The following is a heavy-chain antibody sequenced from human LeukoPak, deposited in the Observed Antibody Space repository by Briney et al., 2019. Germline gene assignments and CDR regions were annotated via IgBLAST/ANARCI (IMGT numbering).Heavy chain of an antibody. CDR1: GYSICSGYY. CDR3: ARADYGDYLAYWFDP. V-gene: IGHV4-38-2*02. J-gene: IGHJ5*02. CDR2: IYHSGGT. Sequence: PSETLSLTCTVSGYSICSGYYWGWIRQPPGKGLEWIGSIYHSGGTYYNPSLKSRVTISVDTSKNQFSLKLSSVTAADTAVYYCARADYGDYLAYWFDPWGQGTLVTVSS. D-gene: IGHD4-17*01.